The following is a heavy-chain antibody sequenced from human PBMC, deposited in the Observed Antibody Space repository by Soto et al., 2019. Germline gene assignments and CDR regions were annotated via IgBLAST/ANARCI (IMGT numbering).Heavy chain of an antibody. CDR2: IYYSGST. J-gene: IGHJ6*02. D-gene: IGHD6-13*01. CDR3: ARGNSSRWYFRYYYGMDV. V-gene: IGHV4-30-4*01. CDR1: GGSISSGDYY. Sequence: SETLSLTCTVSGGSISSGDYYWRWIRQPPGKGLEWIGYIYYSGSTYYNPSLKSRVTISVDTSKNQFSLKLSSVTAADTAVYYCARGNSSRWYFRYYYGMDVWGQGTTVTVSS.